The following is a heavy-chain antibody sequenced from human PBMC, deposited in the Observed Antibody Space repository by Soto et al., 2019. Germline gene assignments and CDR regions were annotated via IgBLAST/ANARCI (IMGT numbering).Heavy chain of an antibody. D-gene: IGHD3-3*01. J-gene: IGHJ4*02. CDR3: AKAGFWSGYYSLFDY. Sequence: EVQLVESGGGLVQPGRSLRLSCAASGFTFDDYAMHWVRQAPGKGLEWVSGISWNSGSIGYADSVKGRFTISRDNAKNYLYLQMNSLRAEDTALYYCAKAGFWSGYYSLFDYWGQGTLVTVSS. CDR2: ISWNSGSI. V-gene: IGHV3-9*01. CDR1: GFTFDDYA.